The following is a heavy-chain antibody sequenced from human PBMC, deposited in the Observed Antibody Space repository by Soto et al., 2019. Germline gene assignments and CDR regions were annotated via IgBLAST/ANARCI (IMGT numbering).Heavy chain of an antibody. CDR1: GYTFTSDA. J-gene: IGHJ4*02. V-gene: IGHV1-3*01. D-gene: IGHD6-19*01. Sequence: ASVKVSCKASGYTFTSDAIHWGLQAPGQRLEWMGWINAGNGDTKYSQTFQGRVTITRDTSANTAYMELSSLRSEDTAVYYCARGSAASSGWYLLDYWGQGTLVTVSS. CDR2: INAGNGDT. CDR3: ARGSAASSGWYLLDY.